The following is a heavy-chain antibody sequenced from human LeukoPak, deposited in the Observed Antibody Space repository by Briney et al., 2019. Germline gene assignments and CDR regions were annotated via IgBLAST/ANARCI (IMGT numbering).Heavy chain of an antibody. CDR1: GFTFSSYS. J-gene: IGHJ4*02. CDR3: TKDREQQLGN. D-gene: IGHD6-13*01. V-gene: IGHV3-48*01. CDR2: ISSSSSTI. Sequence: GGSLRLSCAASGFTFSSYSMNWVRQAPGKGLEWVSYISSSSSTIYYADSVKGRFTISRDNSKNTLYPQMNSLRAEDTAVYYCTKDREQQLGNWGQGTLVTVSS.